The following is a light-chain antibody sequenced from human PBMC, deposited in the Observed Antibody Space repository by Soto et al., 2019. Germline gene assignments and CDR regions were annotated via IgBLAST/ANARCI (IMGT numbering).Light chain of an antibody. V-gene: IGKV3-20*01. CDR2: GAS. Sequence: EIVLTQSPGTLSLSPGERVTLSCRASQSVRSNFFAGYQQRPGQAPRLLIYGASSRATAIPDRFSGSGSGTDFTLIISRLEPEDCAVYYCQQYGSALQTFGQGTKVEIK. CDR1: QSVRSNF. CDR3: QQYGSALQT. J-gene: IGKJ1*01.